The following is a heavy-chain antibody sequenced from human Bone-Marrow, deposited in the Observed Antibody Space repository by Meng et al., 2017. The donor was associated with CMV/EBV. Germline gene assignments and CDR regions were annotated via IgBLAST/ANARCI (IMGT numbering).Heavy chain of an antibody. CDR3: ARGPHIVVRKGMDV. Sequence: LSLTCADSGFTFNDYGMSWVRQAPGKGLEWVSGINWNGRTTSYADSVKGRFTISRDNAKNTLYLQMNSLRAEDTAVYYCARGPHIVVRKGMDVWGQGTTVTGSS. J-gene: IGHJ6*02. V-gene: IGHV3-20*04. D-gene: IGHD2-21*01. CDR1: GFTFNDYG. CDR2: INWNGRTT.